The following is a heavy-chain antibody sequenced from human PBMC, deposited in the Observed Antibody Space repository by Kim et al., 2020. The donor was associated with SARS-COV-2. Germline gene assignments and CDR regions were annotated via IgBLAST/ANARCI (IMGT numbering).Heavy chain of an antibody. V-gene: IGHV2-5*02. CDR3: VSGTAAATT. J-gene: IGHJ5*02. D-gene: IGHD6-13*01. Sequence: SGPTLVKPTQTLMLTCTFSGFSLSTSGVGVGWIRQPPGKALEWLALIYWDDDKRYSPSLKSRLTITKDTSKNQVVLTMTNMDAVDTATYYCVSGTAAATTWGQGTLVTVSS. CDR2: IYWDDDK. CDR1: GFSLSTSGVG.